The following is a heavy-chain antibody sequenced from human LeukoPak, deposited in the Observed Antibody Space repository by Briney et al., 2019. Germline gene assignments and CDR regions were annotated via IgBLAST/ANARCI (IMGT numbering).Heavy chain of an antibody. J-gene: IGHJ4*02. CDR3: ANEIRPNNY. Sequence: GGSLRLSCAASGFTVSTNYMSWVRQAPGKGLQWVSSISISGDDTHYADSVQGRFTIYRDNSRNTLYLQMNRLRVDDTAVYYCANEIRPNNYWGQGTLVTVSS. D-gene: IGHD5-24*01. CDR1: GFTVSTNY. CDR2: ISISGDDT. V-gene: IGHV3-53*01.